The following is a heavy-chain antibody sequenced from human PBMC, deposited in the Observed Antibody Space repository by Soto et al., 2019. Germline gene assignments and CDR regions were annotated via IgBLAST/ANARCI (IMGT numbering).Heavy chain of an antibody. J-gene: IGHJ4*02. CDR3: ARRGLDGQRVGQGPYFDS. D-gene: IGHD1-26*01. Sequence: QVQLVQSGAEVKQPGSSVKVSCKVSGDTFNNYGFSWVRQAPGQGLEWMGGIIPLLGTTNYAQKFQARVTISADESTRTAYMELSSLGSNDTAVYFCARRGLDGQRVGQGPYFDSWGQGTLVIVSS. CDR2: IIPLLGTT. V-gene: IGHV1-69*01. CDR1: GDTFNNYG.